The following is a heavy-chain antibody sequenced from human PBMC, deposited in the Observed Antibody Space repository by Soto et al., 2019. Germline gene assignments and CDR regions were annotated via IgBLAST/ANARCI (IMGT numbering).Heavy chain of an antibody. CDR3: AREKVVTTFFDI. Sequence: PSETLSLTCSVSGFAIGRGYYWSWVRQPPGKGLEWIGSIYPSVSSYHNPSLATRLRLSIDTSKNQFTLNLTSVTAADTALYFCAREKVVTTFFDIWGQGIQVTVSS. CDR1: GFAIGRGYY. V-gene: IGHV4-38-2*02. J-gene: IGHJ4*02. D-gene: IGHD2-15*01. CDR2: IYPSVSS.